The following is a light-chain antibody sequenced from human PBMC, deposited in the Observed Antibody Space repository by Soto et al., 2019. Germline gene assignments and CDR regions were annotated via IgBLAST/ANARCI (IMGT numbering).Light chain of an antibody. CDR3: QQYNNWPPRGT. CDR2: GAS. Sequence: EIVMTQSPATLSVSPGERATLSCRASQSVSSNLAWYQQKPGQAPRLLIYGASTRATGIPARFRCSGSGTEFTLTISSLQSEDFAFYYCQQYNNWPPRGTFGQGTKVEIK. J-gene: IGKJ1*01. V-gene: IGKV3-15*01. CDR1: QSVSSN.